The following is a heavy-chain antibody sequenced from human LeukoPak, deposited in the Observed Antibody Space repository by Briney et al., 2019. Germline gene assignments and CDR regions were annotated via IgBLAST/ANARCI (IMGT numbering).Heavy chain of an antibody. CDR2: INWNGGST. CDR1: GFTFDDYG. V-gene: IGHV3-20*04. CDR3: ASSWGGSYYLGFDY. J-gene: IGHJ4*02. D-gene: IGHD3-10*01. Sequence: GGSLRLSCAASGFTFDDYGMSWVRQVPGKRLEWVSGINWNGGSTGYADSVKGRFTISRDNAKNSLYLQMNSLRAEDTALYYCASSWGGSYYLGFDYWGQGTLVTVPS.